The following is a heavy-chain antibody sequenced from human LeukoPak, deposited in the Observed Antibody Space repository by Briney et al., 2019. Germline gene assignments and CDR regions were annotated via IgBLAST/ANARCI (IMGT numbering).Heavy chain of an antibody. D-gene: IGHD3-22*01. V-gene: IGHV3-23*01. Sequence: AGGSLRLSCAASGFAFSSYAMSWVRQAPGKGLEWVSAISGSGGSTYYADSVKGRFTISRDNSKNTLYLQMNSLRAEDMAVYYCAEVKSEGLILDYYDSSGYLDYWGQGTLVTVSS. J-gene: IGHJ4*02. CDR3: AEVKSEGLILDYYDSSGYLDY. CDR2: ISGSGGST. CDR1: GFAFSSYA.